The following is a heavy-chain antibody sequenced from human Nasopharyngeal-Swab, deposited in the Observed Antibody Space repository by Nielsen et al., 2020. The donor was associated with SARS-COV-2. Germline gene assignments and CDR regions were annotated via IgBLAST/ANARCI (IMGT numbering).Heavy chain of an antibody. CDR3: ARENVWGPSADAYYGMDV. V-gene: IGHV4-59*01. D-gene: IGHD7-27*01. CDR1: GGSISSYY. Sequence: SETLSLTCTVSGGSISSYYWSWIRQPPGKGLEWIGYIYYSGSTNYNPSLKSRVTISVDTSKNQFSLKLSSVTAADTAVYYCARENVWGPSADAYYGMDVWDQGTTVTVSS. J-gene: IGHJ6*02. CDR2: IYYSGST.